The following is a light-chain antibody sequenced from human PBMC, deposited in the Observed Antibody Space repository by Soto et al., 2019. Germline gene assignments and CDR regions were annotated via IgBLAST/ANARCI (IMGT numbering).Light chain of an antibody. CDR3: QQYDNWPPWT. J-gene: IGKJ1*01. V-gene: IGKV3-15*01. CDR1: QSVSNH. Sequence: EIVMKQSPATLSVSPGERATLSCRASQSVSNHLAWYQQKPGQAPRLLIYGASTRATGIPARFGGSGSGTEFTLTISSLQSEDFAVYYCQQYDNWPPWTFGQGTKVEIK. CDR2: GAS.